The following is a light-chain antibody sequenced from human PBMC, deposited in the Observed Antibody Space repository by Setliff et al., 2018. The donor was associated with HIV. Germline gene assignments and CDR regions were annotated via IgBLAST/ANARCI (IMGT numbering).Light chain of an antibody. CDR1: KIGSKS. V-gene: IGLV3-21*03. Sequence: YELTQPPSVSVAPGKTARVTCGGNKIGSKSVHWYQQKPGQAPVLVVYDDSDRPSGIPERIPGSNSGNTATLTINRVEAGDEADYYCQVWDSSSDSYVFGTGTKVTVL. CDR3: QVWDSSSDSYV. J-gene: IGLJ1*01. CDR2: DDS.